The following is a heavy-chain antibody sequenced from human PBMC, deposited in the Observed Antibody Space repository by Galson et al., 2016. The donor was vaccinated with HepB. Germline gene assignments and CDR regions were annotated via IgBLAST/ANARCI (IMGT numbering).Heavy chain of an antibody. J-gene: IGHJ6*02. Sequence: SLRLSCAASGFTFSRYDMHWVRHVTGKGLEWVSAIGTAGDTYYPGSVKGRFTISRENAKNSLCLQMNSLGDEDTAVYYCARDGGGTGGYYYYAMDVWGQGTTVTVSS. V-gene: IGHV3-13*01. D-gene: IGHD1-14*01. CDR2: IGTAGDT. CDR1: GFTFSRYD. CDR3: ARDGGGTGGYYYYAMDV.